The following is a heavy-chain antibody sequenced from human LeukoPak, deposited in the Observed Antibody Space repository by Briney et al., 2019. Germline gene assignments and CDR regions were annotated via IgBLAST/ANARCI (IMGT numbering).Heavy chain of an antibody. V-gene: IGHV4-39*07. CDR2: IYYSGST. D-gene: IGHD1-26*01. CDR3: ARTYGSYFRSFDY. Sequence: SETLSLTCTVSGGSISSSSYYWGWIRQPPGKGLEWIGSIYYSGSTYYNPSLKSRVTISVDTSKNQFSLKLSSVTAADTAVYYCARTYGSYFRSFDYWGQGTLVTVSS. CDR1: GGSISSSSYY. J-gene: IGHJ4*02.